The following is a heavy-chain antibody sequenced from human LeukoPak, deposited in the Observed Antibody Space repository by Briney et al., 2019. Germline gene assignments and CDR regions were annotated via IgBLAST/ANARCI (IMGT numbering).Heavy chain of an antibody. CDR2: ISAYNHNT. J-gene: IGHJ3*02. CDR1: GYSFINFG. D-gene: IGHD1-26*01. V-gene: IGHV1-18*01. CDR3: ARAGLWELLNIGAFDI. Sequence: ASVKVSCKASGYSFINFGLSWVRQAPGQGLEWMGWISAYNHNTNYAQKLQGRVTMTTDTSTSTAYMELRSLRSDDTAVYYCARAGLWELLNIGAFDIWGQGTMVTVSS.